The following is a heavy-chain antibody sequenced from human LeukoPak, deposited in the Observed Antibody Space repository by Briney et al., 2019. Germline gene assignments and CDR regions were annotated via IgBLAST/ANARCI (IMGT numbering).Heavy chain of an antibody. CDR3: AKSNAWDWFDP. CDR2: IYYTGNT. Sequence: AGGSLRLTCAASGFDFSSYGMHWVRQPPGKGLEWIGEIYYTGNTNYNPSLKSRVTISVDKSNNQFSLNLSSVTAADTAVYYCAKSNAWDWFDPWGQGTLVTVSS. CDR1: GFDFSSYG. V-gene: IGHV4-59*12. J-gene: IGHJ5*02. D-gene: IGHD4-11*01.